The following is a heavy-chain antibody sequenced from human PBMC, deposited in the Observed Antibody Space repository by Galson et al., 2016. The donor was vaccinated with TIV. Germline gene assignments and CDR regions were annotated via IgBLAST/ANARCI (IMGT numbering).Heavy chain of an antibody. D-gene: IGHD6-19*01. Sequence: AASGFTFSSYDIHWVRQAPGKGLEWVAIISFDRRDRYYGDSVKGRFTISRDNSKNTLYLQMNSLTAEDTAVYYCARQWQSYFFDYWGQGTLVTVSS. J-gene: IGHJ4*02. CDR3: ARQWQSYFFDY. CDR1: GFTFSSYD. CDR2: ISFDRRDR. V-gene: IGHV3-33*05.